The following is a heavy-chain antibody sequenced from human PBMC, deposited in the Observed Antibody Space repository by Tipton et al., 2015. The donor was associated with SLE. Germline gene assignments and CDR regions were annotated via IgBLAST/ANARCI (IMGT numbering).Heavy chain of an antibody. V-gene: IGHV3-30*04. CDR1: GFTFSSYA. CDR2: ISYDGSNK. J-gene: IGHJ4*02. CDR3: ARDQGSYYGFDY. D-gene: IGHD3-10*01. Sequence: RSLRLSCAASGFTFSSYAMHWVRQAPGKGLEWVAVISYDGSNKYYADSVKGRFTISRDNSKNTLYLQMNSLTTEDTAVYYCARDQGSYYGFDYWGQGTLVTVSS.